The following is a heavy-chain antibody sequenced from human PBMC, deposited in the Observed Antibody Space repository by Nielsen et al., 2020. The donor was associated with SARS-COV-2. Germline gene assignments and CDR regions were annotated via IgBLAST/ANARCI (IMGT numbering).Heavy chain of an antibody. J-gene: IGHJ4*02. CDR3: ATGLGSGYYNY. CDR2: VSAYNGNT. CDR1: GFTFSRHEHG. Sequence: ASVNLPCKGSGFTFSRHEHGITWVRPALGPGLEWLGWVSAYNGNTNNAQKFQGRVTMTIDTSTSTAYVELRSLRSDDTAVYYCATGLGSGYYNYWGQGSLVTVSS. D-gene: IGHD6-25*01. V-gene: IGHV1-18*04.